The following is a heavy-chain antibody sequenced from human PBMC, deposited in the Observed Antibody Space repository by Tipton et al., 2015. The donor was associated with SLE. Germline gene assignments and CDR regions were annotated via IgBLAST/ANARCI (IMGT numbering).Heavy chain of an antibody. CDR3: AKGKPVGYYMDV. V-gene: IGHV3-43*01. J-gene: IGHJ6*03. Sequence: LRLSCAASGFTFDDYTMHWVRQAPGKGLEWVSLISWDGGSTYYADSVKGRFTISRDNSKNSLYLQMNSLRTEDTALYYCAKGKPVGYYMDVWGKGTTVTVSS. CDR2: ISWDGGST. D-gene: IGHD4-23*01. CDR1: GFTFDDYT.